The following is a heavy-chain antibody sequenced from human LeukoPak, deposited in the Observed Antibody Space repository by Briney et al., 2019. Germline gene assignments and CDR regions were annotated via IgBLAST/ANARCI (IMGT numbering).Heavy chain of an antibody. CDR1: GGSISSYY. Sequence: PSETLSLTCTVSGGSISSYYWSWIRQPPGKGLEWIGYIYYSGSTNYNPSLKSRVTISVDTSKNQFSLKLSSVTAADTAVYYCARGGYCSSCYYYYYGMDVWGQGTTVTVSS. CDR2: IYYSGST. V-gene: IGHV4-59*01. J-gene: IGHJ6*02. D-gene: IGHD2-2*01. CDR3: ARGGYCSSCYYYYYGMDV.